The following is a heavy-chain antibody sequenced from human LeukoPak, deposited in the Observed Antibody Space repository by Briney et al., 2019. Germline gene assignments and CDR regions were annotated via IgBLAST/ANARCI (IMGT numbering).Heavy chain of an antibody. CDR2: NSSRGTTI. CDR3: ERDVRKASVGTSYGMDV. V-gene: IGHV3-11*01. CDR1: GFTFSDYY. Sequence: PGGSLRLSCAASGFTFSDYYMSWIRQAPGKGLEWVSYNSSRGTTIYYADSVKGRLTISRDNARNSLYLQMYSLRDDDTALYYCERDVRKASVGTSYGMDVWGKGPPVTVSS. D-gene: IGHD6-13*01. J-gene: IGHJ6*04.